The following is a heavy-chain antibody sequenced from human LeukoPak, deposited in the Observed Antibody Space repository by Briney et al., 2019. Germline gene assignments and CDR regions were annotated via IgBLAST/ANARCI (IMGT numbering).Heavy chain of an antibody. D-gene: IGHD4-17*01. CDR3: ARGEFYGANIPSWFDP. V-gene: IGHV4-38-2*01. CDR2: IYHSGST. Sequence: PSETLSLTCAVSGYSISSGYYWGWIRQPPGKGLEWIGSIYHSGSTYYNPSLKSRVTISVDTSKNQFSLKLSSVTAADTAVYYCARGEFYGANIPSWFDPWGQGTLVTVSS. CDR1: GYSISSGYY. J-gene: IGHJ5*02.